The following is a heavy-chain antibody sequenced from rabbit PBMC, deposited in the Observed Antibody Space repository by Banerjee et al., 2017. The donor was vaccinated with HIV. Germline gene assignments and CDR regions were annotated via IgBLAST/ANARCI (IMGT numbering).Heavy chain of an antibody. D-gene: IGHD2-1*01. CDR3: ARNYDL. CDR1: GFSFSGGYD. CDR2: IAMGGGT. J-gene: IGHJ6*01. Sequence: QSLEESGGDLVKPGAFLTLTCTASGFSFSGGYDMCWVRQAPGKGLEWIACIAMGGGTYYASWAKGRFTISKTSSTTVTLQMTSLTAADTATYFCARNYDLWGQGTLVTVS. V-gene: IGHV1S40*01.